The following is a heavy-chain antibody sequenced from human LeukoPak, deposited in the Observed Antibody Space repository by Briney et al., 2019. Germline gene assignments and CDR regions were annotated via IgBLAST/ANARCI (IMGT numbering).Heavy chain of an antibody. CDR3: AKEGGSKPYSSGWNLGLDY. D-gene: IGHD6-19*01. J-gene: IGHJ4*02. V-gene: IGHV3-30*18. Sequence: GRSLRLSCAASGFTFSSYGMHWVRQAPGKGLEWVAVISFDGSNKYYADSVKGRFTISRDNSKNTLYLQMNSLRAEDKAVYYCAKEGGSKPYSSGWNLGLDYWGQGTLVTVSS. CDR2: ISFDGSNK. CDR1: GFTFSSYG.